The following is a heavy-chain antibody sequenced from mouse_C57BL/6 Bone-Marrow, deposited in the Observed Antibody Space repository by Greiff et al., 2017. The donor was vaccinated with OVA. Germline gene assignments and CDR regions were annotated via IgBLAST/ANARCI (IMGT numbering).Heavy chain of an antibody. Sequence: EVHLVESGGGLVKPGGSLKLSCAASGFTFSDYGMHWVRQAPEKGLEWVAYISSGSSTFYYADTVKGRFTISRDTAKNTLFLQMTSLRSEDTAMYYCARERPWFAYWGQGTLVTVSA. V-gene: IGHV5-17*01. CDR2: ISSGSSTF. CDR3: ARERPWFAY. J-gene: IGHJ3*01. D-gene: IGHD1-2*01. CDR1: GFTFSDYG.